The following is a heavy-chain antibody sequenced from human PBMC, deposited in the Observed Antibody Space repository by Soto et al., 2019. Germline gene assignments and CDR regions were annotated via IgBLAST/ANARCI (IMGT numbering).Heavy chain of an antibody. D-gene: IGHD3-22*01. CDR2: IKQDGSEK. V-gene: IGHV3-7*01. Sequence: RRLSCAASGFTFSSYWMSWVRQAPGKGLEWVANIKQDGSEKYYVDSVKGRFTISRDNAKNSLYLQMNSLRAEDTAVYYCARDYYDSSGYYGVDIWGQGTMVTVSS. CDR1: GFTFSSYW. J-gene: IGHJ3*02. CDR3: ARDYYDSSGYYGVDI.